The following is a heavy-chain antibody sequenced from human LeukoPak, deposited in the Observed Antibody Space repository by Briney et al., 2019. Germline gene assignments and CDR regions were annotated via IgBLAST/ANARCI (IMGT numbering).Heavy chain of an antibody. J-gene: IGHJ4*02. Sequence: GASMKVSCKASGYTFTSYGISWVRQAPGQGLGWMGWISAYNGNTNYAQKLQGRVTMTTDTSTSTAYMELRSLRSDDTAVYYCARDYDYVWGSYRYRAVRYYGGQGTLVTVSS. D-gene: IGHD3-16*02. CDR1: GYTFTSYG. V-gene: IGHV1-18*01. CDR2: ISAYNGNT. CDR3: ARDYDYVWGSYRYRAVRYY.